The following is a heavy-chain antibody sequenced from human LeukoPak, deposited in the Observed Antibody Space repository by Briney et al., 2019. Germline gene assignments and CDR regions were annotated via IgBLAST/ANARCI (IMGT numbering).Heavy chain of an antibody. D-gene: IGHD1-14*01. J-gene: IGHJ4*02. V-gene: IGHV1-69*13. Sequence: SVKVSCKASGGTFSSYAISWVRQAPGQGLEWMGGIIPIFGTANYAQKFQGRVTITADESTSTAYMELRSLRSDDTAVYYCARNYRNRSYFDYWGQGTLVTVSS. CDR2: IIPIFGTA. CDR1: GGTFSSYA. CDR3: ARNYRNRSYFDY.